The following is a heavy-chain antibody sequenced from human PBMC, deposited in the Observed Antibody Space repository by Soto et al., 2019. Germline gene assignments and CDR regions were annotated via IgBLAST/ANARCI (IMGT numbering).Heavy chain of an antibody. CDR2: INHSGST. CDR1: GGSFSGYY. J-gene: IGHJ6*02. CDR3: ARGRPGYYYGMDV. V-gene: IGHV4-34*01. Sequence: SETLSLTCAVYGGSFSGYYWSWIRQPPGKGLEWIGEINHSGSTNYNPSLKSRVTISVDTSKNQFSLKLSSVTAADTAVYYCARGRPGYYYGMDVWGQGTTVTVSS.